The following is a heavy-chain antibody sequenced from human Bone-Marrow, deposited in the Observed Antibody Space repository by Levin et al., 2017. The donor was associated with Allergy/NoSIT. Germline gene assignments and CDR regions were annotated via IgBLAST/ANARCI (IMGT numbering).Heavy chain of an antibody. V-gene: IGHV2-70*04. J-gene: IGHJ6*02. CDR1: GLSLKSSGVR. CDR2: IDWDDDE. Sequence: SGPTLVKPTQTLTLTCTVSGLSLKSSGVRVSWIRQPPGKALECLARIDWDDDEMYTKSLKTRLSISRDTSKNQVVLIMTNMDPVDTATYYCAWERFSYGASNGMEVWGPGTTVTVSS. CDR3: AWERFSYGASNGMEV. D-gene: IGHD5-18*01.